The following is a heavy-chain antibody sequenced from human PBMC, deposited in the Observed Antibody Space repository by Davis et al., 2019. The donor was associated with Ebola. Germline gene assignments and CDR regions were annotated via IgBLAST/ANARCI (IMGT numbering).Heavy chain of an antibody. J-gene: IGHJ4*02. Sequence: GESLKISCAASGFTFSSYGMHWVRQAPGKGLEWVAVISYDGSNKYYADSVKGRFTISRDNSKNTLYLQMNSLRAEDTAVYYCGSPVVAWGQGTLVTVSS. D-gene: IGHD2-15*01. CDR1: GFTFSSYG. CDR2: ISYDGSNK. V-gene: IGHV3-30*03. CDR3: GSPVVA.